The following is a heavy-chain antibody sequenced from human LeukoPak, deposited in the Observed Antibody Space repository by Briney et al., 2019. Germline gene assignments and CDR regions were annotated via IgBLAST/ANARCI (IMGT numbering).Heavy chain of an antibody. V-gene: IGHV4-30-2*01. CDR2: IYHSGST. D-gene: IGHD3-22*01. J-gene: IGHJ4*02. CDR3: ARDSSGDSSGYYYDY. CDR1: GGSISSYS. Sequence: ASETLSLTCTVSGGSISSYSWSWIRQPPGKGLEWIGYIYHSGSTYYNPSLKSRVTISVDRSKNQFSLKLSSVTAADTAVYYCARDSSGDSSGYYYDYWGQGTLVTVSS.